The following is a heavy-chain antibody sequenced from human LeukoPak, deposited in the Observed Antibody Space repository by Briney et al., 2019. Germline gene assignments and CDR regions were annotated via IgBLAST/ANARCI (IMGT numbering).Heavy chain of an antibody. Sequence: SETLSLTCAVYGGSFSGYYWSWIRQPPGKGLESIGEINHSGSTNYNPSLKSRVTISVDTSKNQFSLKLSSVTAADTAVYYCARFGRDFWSGTDRSYYYYMDVWGKGTTVTVSS. CDR3: ARFGRDFWSGTDRSYYYYMDV. J-gene: IGHJ6*03. CDR1: GGSFSGYY. D-gene: IGHD3-3*01. CDR2: INHSGST. V-gene: IGHV4-34*01.